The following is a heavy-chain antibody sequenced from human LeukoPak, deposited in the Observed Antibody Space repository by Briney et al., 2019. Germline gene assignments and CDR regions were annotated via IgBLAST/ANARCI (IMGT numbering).Heavy chain of an antibody. CDR3: ARGGELLWFGELLANYYYYGMDV. J-gene: IGHJ6*02. D-gene: IGHD3-10*01. V-gene: IGHV1-69*13. Sequence: ASVKVSCKASGGTFSSYAISWVRQAPGQGLEWMGGIIPIFGTANYAQKFQGRVTITADGSTSTAYMELSSLRSEDTAVYYCARGGELLWFGELLANYYYYGMDVWGQGTTVTVSS. CDR1: GGTFSSYA. CDR2: IIPIFGTA.